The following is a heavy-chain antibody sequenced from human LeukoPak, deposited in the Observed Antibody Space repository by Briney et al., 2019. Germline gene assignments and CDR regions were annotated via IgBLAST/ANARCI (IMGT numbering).Heavy chain of an antibody. CDR3: AKVRNFRAPNYYYYGMDV. D-gene: IGHD3-3*01. CDR1: GFTFSSYW. Sequence: GGSLRLSCAASGFTFSSYWMSWVRQAPGKGLEWVANIKQDGSEKYYVDSVKGRFTISRDNAKNSLYLQMNSLSAEDTAVYYCAKVRNFRAPNYYYYGMDVWGQGTTVTVSS. J-gene: IGHJ6*02. V-gene: IGHV3-7*01. CDR2: IKQDGSEK.